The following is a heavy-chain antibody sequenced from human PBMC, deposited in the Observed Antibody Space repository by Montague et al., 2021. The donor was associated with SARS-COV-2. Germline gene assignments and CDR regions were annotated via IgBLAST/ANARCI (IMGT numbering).Heavy chain of an antibody. J-gene: IGHJ6*02. Sequence: SETLSLTCTVSGGSISSSSYYWGWIRQPPGKGLEWIGYIYYSGSTYYNPSLKSRVTIFVETSKNQFSLKLSSVTAADTAEYYCARQPTRGITIFGVVTDYCMDVWGQGTTVTVSS. D-gene: IGHD3-3*01. CDR2: IYYSGST. CDR1: GGSISSSSYY. V-gene: IGHV4-39*01. CDR3: ARQPTRGITIFGVVTDYCMDV.